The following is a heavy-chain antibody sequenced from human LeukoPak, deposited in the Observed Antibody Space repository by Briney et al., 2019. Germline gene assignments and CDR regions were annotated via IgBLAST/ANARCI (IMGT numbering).Heavy chain of an antibody. D-gene: IGHD1-1*01. CDR3: ARSERRLDISHYYYPMDV. CDR2: INPNSGDT. CDR1: GYTFTDYY. Sequence: ASVKVSCKASGYTFTDYYIHLVRQALGQALEWMGWINPNSGDTKYPQNFQDRVTMTRDTSTTTAYMDLTRLKSEDTAVYYCARSERRLDISHYYYPMDVWGQGTTVTVSS. V-gene: IGHV1-2*02. J-gene: IGHJ6*02.